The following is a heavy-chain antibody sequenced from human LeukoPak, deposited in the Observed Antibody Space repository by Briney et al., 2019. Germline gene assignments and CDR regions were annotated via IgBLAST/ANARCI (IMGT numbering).Heavy chain of an antibody. CDR2: ISSSGSTI. J-gene: IGHJ6*03. CDR3: ARVLRYCSGGNCYSGGLGYMDV. CDR1: GFTFSDYY. Sequence: AGGSLRLSCAASGFTFSDYYMSWIRQAPGKGLEWVSYISSSGSTIYYADSVKGRFTISRDNAKNSLYLQMNSLRAEDTAVYYCARVLRYCSGGNCYSGGLGYMDVWGKGTTVTISS. D-gene: IGHD2-15*01. V-gene: IGHV3-11*01.